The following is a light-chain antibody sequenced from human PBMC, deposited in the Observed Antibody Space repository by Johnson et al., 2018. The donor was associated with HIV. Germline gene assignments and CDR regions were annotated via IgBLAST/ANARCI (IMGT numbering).Light chain of an antibody. Sequence: QSVLTQPPSVSAAPGQKVTISCSGSSSNIGNNYVSWYQQLPGTAPKLLIYDNNKRPSGIPDRFSGSKSGTSATLGITGLQTGDEADYYCGTWDNSLTPFYVVGSATKVTVL. CDR2: DNN. CDR3: GTWDNSLTPFYV. J-gene: IGLJ1*01. CDR1: SSNIGNNY. V-gene: IGLV1-51*01.